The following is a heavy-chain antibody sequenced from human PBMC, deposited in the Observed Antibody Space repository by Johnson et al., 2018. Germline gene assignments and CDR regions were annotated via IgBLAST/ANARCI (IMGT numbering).Heavy chain of an antibody. D-gene: IGHD3-10*01. CDR1: GFTFRSYG. Sequence: QVQLVQSGGGVVQPGRSLRLSCAASGFTFRSYGMHWVRQAPGKGLEWVALIWYDGSYKYYADSVKGRFTISRDNSNNMVYVQMNSLRAEDTAMYYCARGGKDYYGMDVWGQVTTVTVSS. J-gene: IGHJ6*02. CDR3: ARGGKDYYGMDV. CDR2: IWYDGSYK. V-gene: IGHV3-33*01.